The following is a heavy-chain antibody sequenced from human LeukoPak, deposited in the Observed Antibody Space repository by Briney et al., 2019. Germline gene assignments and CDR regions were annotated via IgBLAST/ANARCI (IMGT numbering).Heavy chain of an antibody. V-gene: IGHV3-9*01. CDR2: ISWNSGSI. J-gene: IGHJ5*02. Sequence: GGSLRLSCAASGFTFDDYAMHWVRQAPGKGLEWVSGISWNSGSIGYADSVKGRFTISRDNGKNSLYLQMNNLRVEDTAVYYCARDNDRKDDSWGQGTLVTVSS. D-gene: IGHD3-16*01. CDR1: GFTFDDYA. CDR3: ARDNDRKDDS.